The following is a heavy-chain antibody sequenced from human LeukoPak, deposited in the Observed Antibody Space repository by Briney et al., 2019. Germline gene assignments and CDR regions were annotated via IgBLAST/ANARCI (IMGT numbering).Heavy chain of an antibody. CDR2: INPNSGGA. CDR1: GYTFTGYY. Sequence: ASVKVSCKASGYTFTGYYMHWVRQAPGQGLEWMGWINPNSGGANYAQKFQGRVTMTRDTSISTAYMELSKLRSDDTAVYYCARSGFWSGPTPPNWFDPWGQGTLVTVSS. V-gene: IGHV1-2*02. CDR3: ARSGFWSGPTPPNWFDP. J-gene: IGHJ5*02. D-gene: IGHD3-3*01.